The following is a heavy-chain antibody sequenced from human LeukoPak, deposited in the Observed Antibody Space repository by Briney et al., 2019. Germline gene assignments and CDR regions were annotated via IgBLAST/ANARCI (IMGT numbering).Heavy chain of an antibody. CDR3: AKDILAAGLFFDY. J-gene: IGHJ4*02. CDR1: GFTFSDYY. D-gene: IGHD6-13*01. CDR2: IDMSATTI. Sequence: GGSLRLSCAASGFTFSDYYMGWIRQAPGKGLEWVSYIDMSATTIYYADSVKGRFTISRDNAKNSLFLQMNSLRAEDTAVYYCAKDILAAGLFFDYWGQGALVTVSS. V-gene: IGHV3-11*01.